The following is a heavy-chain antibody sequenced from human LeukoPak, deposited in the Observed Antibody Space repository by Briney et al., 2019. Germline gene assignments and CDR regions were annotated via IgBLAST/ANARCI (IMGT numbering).Heavy chain of an antibody. CDR2: ISWNGLKT. Sequence: GGSLRLSCVASGFTFDDYAMHWVRQTPGKGLEWVSGISWNGLKTDYADSVKGRFTMSRDNANNSLFLQMNSLRAEDTAFYYCIRDFDADSDYVYFWGQGTLVTVSS. J-gene: IGHJ4*02. CDR3: IRDFDADSDYVYF. V-gene: IGHV3-9*01. D-gene: IGHD4/OR15-4a*01. CDR1: GFTFDDYA.